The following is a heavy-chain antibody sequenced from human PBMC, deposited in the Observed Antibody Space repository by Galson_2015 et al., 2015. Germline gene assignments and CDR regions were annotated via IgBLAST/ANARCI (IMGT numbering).Heavy chain of an antibody. J-gene: IGHJ4*02. CDR3: ARLAPSTAPFDY. CDR2: MYSSGST. CDR1: GGSISSYY. V-gene: IGHV4-59*01. Sequence: TCTVSGGSISSYYWSWIRQPPGKGLEWIGYMYSSGSTGYNPSLKSRVTISLDTSKNEISLKLSSVTAADTALYYCARLAPSTAPFDYWGQGTLVTVSS. D-gene: IGHD2-2*01.